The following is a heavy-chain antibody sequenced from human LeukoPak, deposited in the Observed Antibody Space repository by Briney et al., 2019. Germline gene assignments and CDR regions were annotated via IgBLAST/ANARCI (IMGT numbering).Heavy chain of an antibody. J-gene: IGHJ4*02. V-gene: IGHV1-18*01. CDR1: GYTFTSYG. D-gene: IGHD1/OR15-1a*01. CDR3: ARISFLLNTLNY. CDR2: ISAYNGNT. Sequence: ASVKVSCKASGYTFTSYGISWVRQAPGQGLEWMGWISAYNGNTNYAQKLQGRVTMTTDTSTSTAYMELRSLRSEDTAVYYCARISFLLNTLNYWGQGTLVTVSS.